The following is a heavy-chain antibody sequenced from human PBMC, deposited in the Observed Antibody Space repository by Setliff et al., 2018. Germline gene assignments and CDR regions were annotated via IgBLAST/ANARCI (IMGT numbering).Heavy chain of an antibody. CDR2: INAGNGNT. D-gene: IGHD4-17*01. CDR1: GYTFTSYG. CDR3: ARGATVVIYCYMDV. J-gene: IGHJ6*03. Sequence: ASVKVSCKASGYTFTSYGFSWVRQAPGQGLEWMGWINAGNGNTKYSQKFQGRVTITRDTSASTAYMELSSLRSEDTAVYYCARGATVVIYCYMDVWGKGTTVTVSS. V-gene: IGHV1-3*01.